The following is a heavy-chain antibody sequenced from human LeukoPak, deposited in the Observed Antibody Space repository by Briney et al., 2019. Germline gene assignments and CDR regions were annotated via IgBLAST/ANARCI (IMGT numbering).Heavy chain of an antibody. V-gene: IGHV3-23*01. CDR2: ISGSGGST. CDR3: AKREMATITY. CDR1: GFTFSSYG. J-gene: IGHJ4*02. Sequence: PGGSLRLSCAASGFTFSSYGMSWVRQAPGKGLEWVSAISGSGGSTYYADSVKGRFTISRDNFKNTLYLQMNSLRAEDTAVYYCAKREMATITYWGQGTLVTVSS. D-gene: IGHD5-24*01.